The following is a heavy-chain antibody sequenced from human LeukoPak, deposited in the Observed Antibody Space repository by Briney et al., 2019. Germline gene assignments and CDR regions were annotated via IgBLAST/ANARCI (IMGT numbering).Heavy chain of an antibody. CDR1: SGSISGHY. J-gene: IGHJ5*02. CDR2: IYYSGST. CDR3: ARMEEGLGICRSSGCYWLDP. V-gene: IGHV4-59*11. D-gene: IGHD2-2*01. Sequence: PSGTLSLTCNVSSGSISGHYWTWLRQPPGKGLEWIGFIYYSGSTNYNPSLKSRVTMSVDTSKNELSLRMTSVTAADTAVYYCARMEEGLGICRSSGCYWLDPWRQGILVTVSS.